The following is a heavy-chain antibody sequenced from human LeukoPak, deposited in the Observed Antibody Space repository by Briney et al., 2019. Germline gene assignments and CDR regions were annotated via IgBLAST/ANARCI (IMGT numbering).Heavy chain of an antibody. CDR1: GYTLTELS. Sequence: ASVKVSCKVSGYTLTELSMHWVRQAPGKGLEWMGGFDPEDGETIYAQKFQGRATMTEDTSTDTAYMELSSLRSEDTAVYYCATVGLELFLPFDYWGQGTLVTVSS. CDR2: FDPEDGET. J-gene: IGHJ4*02. V-gene: IGHV1-24*01. CDR3: ATVGLELFLPFDY. D-gene: IGHD1-7*01.